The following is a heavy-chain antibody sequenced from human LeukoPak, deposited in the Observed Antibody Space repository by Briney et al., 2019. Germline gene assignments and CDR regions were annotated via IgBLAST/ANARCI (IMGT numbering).Heavy chain of an antibody. CDR3: ARVGTYGSGFDY. J-gene: IGHJ4*02. V-gene: IGHV1-69*04. CDR1: GYTFTSYG. Sequence: ASVKVSCKASGYTFTSYGISWVRQAPGQGLEWMGRIIPIFGIANYAQKFQGRVTITADKSTSTAYMELSSLRSEDTAVYYCARVGTYGSGFDYWGQGTLVTVSS. CDR2: IIPIFGIA. D-gene: IGHD3-10*01.